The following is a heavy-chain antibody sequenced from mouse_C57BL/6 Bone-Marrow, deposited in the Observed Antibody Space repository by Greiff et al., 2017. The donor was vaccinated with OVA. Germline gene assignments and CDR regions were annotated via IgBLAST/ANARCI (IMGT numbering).Heavy chain of an antibody. CDR2: ITPHHGGP. CDR3: ARRGYGNSDY. J-gene: IGHJ2*01. D-gene: IGHD2-10*02. V-gene: IGHV1-26*01. CDR1: GYTFTDYY. Sequence: VQLQQSGPELVKPGASVKISCKASGYTFTDYYMNWVTHSHGQSLEWIGDITPHHGGPSYNQKFKGTATLTVDKSSSTAYMELRSLTSEDSAVYCCARRGYGNSDYWGQGTTLTVAS.